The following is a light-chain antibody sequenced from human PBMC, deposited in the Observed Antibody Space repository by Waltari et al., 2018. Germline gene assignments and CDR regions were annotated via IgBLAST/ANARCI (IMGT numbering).Light chain of an antibody. CDR2: GAS. CDR3: QQYGSSPPWT. CDR1: QSVSSTY. Sequence: EIVLTQSPGTLSLSPGERATLSCRASQSVSSTYFAWYQQIPGQAPRLLIYGASNRAIGIPDRFSGSGSGTDFTLTISRLEPEDFAVYYCQQYGSSPPWTFGQGTKEEI. J-gene: IGKJ1*01. V-gene: IGKV3-20*01.